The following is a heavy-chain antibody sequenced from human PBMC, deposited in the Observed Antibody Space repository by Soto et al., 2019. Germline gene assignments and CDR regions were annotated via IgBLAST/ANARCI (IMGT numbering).Heavy chain of an antibody. CDR3: ARQRHYDSSGYYYPYAFDL. CDR1: GGCVSSGSYY. J-gene: IGHJ3*01. V-gene: IGHV4-61*01. CDR2: IYYSGST. Sequence: SETRSLTCTVSGGCVSSGSYYWSWIRQPPGKGLEWIGYIYYSGSTNYNPSLKSRGTISVGTSKNQFSLKLSSVTAADTAVYSCARQRHYDSSGYYYPYAFDLWGQRIMVTVS. D-gene: IGHD3-22*01.